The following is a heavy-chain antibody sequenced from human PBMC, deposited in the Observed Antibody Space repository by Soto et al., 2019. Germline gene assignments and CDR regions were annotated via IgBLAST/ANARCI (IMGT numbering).Heavy chain of an antibody. CDR3: ARDSQSLIDYFQH. Sequence: EVQLLESGGGLVQPGGSLSLSCAASGFTFSSYALSWVRQAPGQGLEWVSAMSGSGGSTYHPDSVKGRFTISRDNSKNTLYLQMNSLRAEDTAVDYCARDSQSLIDYFQHWGQGTMVTVSS. V-gene: IGHV3-23*01. J-gene: IGHJ1*01. CDR1: GFTFSSYA. CDR2: MSGSGGST. D-gene: IGHD3-9*01.